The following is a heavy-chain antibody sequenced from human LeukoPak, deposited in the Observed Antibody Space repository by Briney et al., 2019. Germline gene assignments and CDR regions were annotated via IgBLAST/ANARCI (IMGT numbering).Heavy chain of an antibody. Sequence: ASVKVFCKASGYTFTSYDINWGRQATGQGLEWMGWMNPNSGNTGYAQKFQGRVTMTRNTSISTAYMELSSLRFEDTAVYYCARVRPPRYCSGGSCARTGNWFDPWGQGTLVTVSS. V-gene: IGHV1-8*01. CDR3: ARVRPPRYCSGGSCARTGNWFDP. D-gene: IGHD2-15*01. CDR2: MNPNSGNT. J-gene: IGHJ5*02. CDR1: GYTFTSYD.